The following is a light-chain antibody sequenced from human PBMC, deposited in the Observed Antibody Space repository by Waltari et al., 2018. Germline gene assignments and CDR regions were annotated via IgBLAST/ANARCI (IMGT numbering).Light chain of an antibody. CDR3: QAWDSSLVV. CDR2: QDS. Sequence: SYELTQPPSVSVSPGQTASITCSGDKLGDKYACWYQQKPGQSPVLVIYQDSKRPSGIPERFAGSNSGNTATLTISGTQAMDEAEYYWQAWDSSLVVFGGGTKLTVL. J-gene: IGLJ2*01. V-gene: IGLV3-1*01. CDR1: KLGDKY.